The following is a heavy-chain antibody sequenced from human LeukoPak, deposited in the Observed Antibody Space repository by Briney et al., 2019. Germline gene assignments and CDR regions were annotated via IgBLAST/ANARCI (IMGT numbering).Heavy chain of an antibody. CDR1: GGTFSSYA. D-gene: IGHD3-22*01. V-gene: IGHV1-69*13. CDR3: ARSITMIVVVSGPLDY. CDR2: IIPFFGTA. Sequence: SVKVSCKASGGTFSSYAISWVRQAPGQGLEWMGGIIPFFGTANHAQKFQGRVTITADESTSTAYMELSSLRSEDTAVYYCARSITMIVVVSGPLDYWGQGTLVTVSS. J-gene: IGHJ4*02.